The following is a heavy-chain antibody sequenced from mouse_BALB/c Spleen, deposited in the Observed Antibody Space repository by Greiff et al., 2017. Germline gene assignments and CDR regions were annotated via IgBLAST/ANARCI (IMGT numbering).Heavy chain of an antibody. V-gene: IGHV5-9-3*01. CDR1: GFTFSSYA. J-gene: IGHJ2*01. Sequence: EVQRVESGGGLVKPGGSLKLSCAASGFTFSSYAMSWVRQTPEKRLEWVATISSGGSYTYYPDSVKGRFTISRDNAKNTLYLQMSSLRSEDTAMYYCARPGGNYYFDYWGQGTTLTVSS. CDR3: ARPGGNYYFDY. D-gene: IGHD2-1*01. CDR2: ISSGGSYT.